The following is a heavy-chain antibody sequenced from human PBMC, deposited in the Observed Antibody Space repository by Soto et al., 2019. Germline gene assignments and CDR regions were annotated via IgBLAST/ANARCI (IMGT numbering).Heavy chain of an antibody. CDR3: ARARKGWSIAARYFDL. Sequence: QVQLQQWGAGLLKPSETLSLTCAVYGGSFSGYYWRWIRQPPGKGLEWIGEINHSGSTNYNPSLKSRVTISVDTSKNQFSLKLSSVTAADTAVYYCARARKGWSIAARYFDLWGRGTLVTVSS. CDR1: GGSFSGYY. CDR2: INHSGST. J-gene: IGHJ2*01. D-gene: IGHD6-6*01. V-gene: IGHV4-34*01.